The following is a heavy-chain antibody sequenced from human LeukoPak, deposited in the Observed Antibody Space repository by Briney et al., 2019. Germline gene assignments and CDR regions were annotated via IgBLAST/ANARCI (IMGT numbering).Heavy chain of an antibody. J-gene: IGHJ5*02. Sequence: GGSLRLSCAASGFTFSSYWMSWVRQAPGKALEWVANIKQDGSEKYYVDSVKGRFTISRDNAKNSLYLQMNSLRAEDTAVYYCAREYSSSWYGDRPSGWFDPWGQGTLVTVSS. V-gene: IGHV3-7*01. CDR3: AREYSSSWYGDRPSGWFDP. D-gene: IGHD6-13*01. CDR2: IKQDGSEK. CDR1: GFTFSSYW.